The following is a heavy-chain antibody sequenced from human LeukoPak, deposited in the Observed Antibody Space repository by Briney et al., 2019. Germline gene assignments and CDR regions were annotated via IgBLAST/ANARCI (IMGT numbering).Heavy chain of an antibody. CDR1: GFTFSTYA. Sequence: PGGSLRLSCAASGFTFSTYAMSWVRQAPGKGLEWVSYISSSGSTIYYADSVKGRFTISRDNAKNSLYLQMNSLRAEDTAVYYCARDPADYYGSGSYPAAFDIWGQGTMVTVSS. D-gene: IGHD3-10*01. CDR2: ISSSGSTI. CDR3: ARDPADYYGSGSYPAAFDI. V-gene: IGHV3-48*01. J-gene: IGHJ3*02.